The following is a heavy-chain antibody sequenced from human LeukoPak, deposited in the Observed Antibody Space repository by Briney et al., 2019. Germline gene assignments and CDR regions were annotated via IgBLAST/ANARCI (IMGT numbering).Heavy chain of an antibody. CDR1: GYTFPSYD. J-gene: IGHJ4*02. CDR3: ARGDWNAGGIDY. D-gene: IGHD1-1*01. Sequence: SVQDSCKACGYTFPSYDFDWVRQAICRGIERNARKHPNSGNTGYAKKCQGRVTITRNTSISTAYMKLRSLRSEDTAVYYCARGDWNAGGIDYWGQGTLVSVSS. V-gene: IGHV1-8*03. CDR2: KHPNSGNT.